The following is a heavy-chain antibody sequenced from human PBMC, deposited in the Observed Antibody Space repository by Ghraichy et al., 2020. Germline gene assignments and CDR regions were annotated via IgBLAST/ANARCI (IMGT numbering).Heavy chain of an antibody. J-gene: IGHJ1*01. CDR3: ARLRPIGWYAEYFQH. Sequence: ASVTVSCKASGYTFSSYGISWVRQAPGQGLEWMGWINAYNGNTNYAQKFQGRVTLTTDTSTSTAYMELRSLRSDDTAVYFCARLRPIGWYAEYFQHWGQGTLVTVSS. CDR1: GYTFSSYG. CDR2: INAYNGNT. V-gene: IGHV1-18*04. D-gene: IGHD6-19*01.